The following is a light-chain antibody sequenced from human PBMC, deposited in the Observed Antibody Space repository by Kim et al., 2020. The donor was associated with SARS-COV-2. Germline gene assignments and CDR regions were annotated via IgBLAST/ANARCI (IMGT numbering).Light chain of an antibody. CDR2: AKN. CDR3: NSRDTGGDHLI. J-gene: IGLJ2*01. Sequence: ALGQTVRITCQGESLSTYVASWYQQKPGQAPVLVIFAKNSRPSGIPDRFSASTSRNTASLTITEAQAEDEAVYYCNSRDTGGDHLIFGGGTQLTVL. V-gene: IGLV3-19*01. CDR1: SLSTYV.